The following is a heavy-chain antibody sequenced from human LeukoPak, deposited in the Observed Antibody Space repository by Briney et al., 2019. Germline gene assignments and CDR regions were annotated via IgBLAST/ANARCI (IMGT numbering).Heavy chain of an antibody. CDR2: ISGSGGST. CDR3: AKVPMVRGVIMGYYYYMDV. CDR1: GFTFSSYA. V-gene: IGHV3-23*01. D-gene: IGHD3-10*01. J-gene: IGHJ6*03. Sequence: GGSLRLSCAASGFTFSSYAMSWVRQAPGKGLEWVSAISGSGGSTYSADSVKGRFTISRDNSKNTLYLQMNSLRAEDTAVYYCAKVPMVRGVIMGYYYYMDVWGKGTTVTISS.